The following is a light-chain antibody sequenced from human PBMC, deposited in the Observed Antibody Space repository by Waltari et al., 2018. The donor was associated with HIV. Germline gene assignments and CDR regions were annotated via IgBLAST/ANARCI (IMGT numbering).Light chain of an antibody. CDR3: QPYDSSLSGSI. CDR2: DNT. Sequence: QSVLTQPPSVSGAPGQRVTISCTGSSSNIGAGYDVHWYQQPPGTAPKLLIFDNTNRPSGVPDRFSGSKSGTSASLAITGLQAEDEADYYCQPYDSSLSGSIFGGGTKLTVL. J-gene: IGLJ2*01. CDR1: SSNIGAGYD. V-gene: IGLV1-40*01.